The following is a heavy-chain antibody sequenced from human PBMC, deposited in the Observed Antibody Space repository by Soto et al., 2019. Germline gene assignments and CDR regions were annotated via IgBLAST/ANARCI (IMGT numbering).Heavy chain of an antibody. J-gene: IGHJ6*02. CDR2: IYYSGST. Sequence: PSETLSLTCTVSGGSISSVGYYWSWIRQHPGKGLEWIGYIYYSGSTNYNPSLKSRVTISVDTSKNQFSLKLSSVTAGDTAVYYCARVGVYSGSYYYYGMDVWGQGTTVTVSS. V-gene: IGHV4-61*08. CDR1: GGSISSVGYY. D-gene: IGHD1-26*01. CDR3: ARVGVYSGSYYYYGMDV.